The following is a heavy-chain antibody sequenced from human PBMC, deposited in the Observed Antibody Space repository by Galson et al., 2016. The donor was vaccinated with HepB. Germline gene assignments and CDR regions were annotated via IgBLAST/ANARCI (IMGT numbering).Heavy chain of an antibody. V-gene: IGHV3-23*01. CDR3: ANYRELLWGY. D-gene: IGHD3-10*01. CDR2: ISTTGNT. Sequence: SLRLSCAASGFTFSNYAISWVRQAPGRGLEWVSAISTTGNTFYIDSVKGRFTISRDNSKNMLYLQMNSLRAEDTAIYYCANYRELLWGYWGQGTLVTVSS. CDR1: GFTFSNYA. J-gene: IGHJ4*02.